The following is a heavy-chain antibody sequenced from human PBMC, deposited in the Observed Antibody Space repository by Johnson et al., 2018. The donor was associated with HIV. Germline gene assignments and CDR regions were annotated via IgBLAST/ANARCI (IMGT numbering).Heavy chain of an antibody. D-gene: IGHD6-19*01. V-gene: IGHV3-30*18. CDR2: ITFEGSDK. Sequence: QVQLVESGGGVVQPGRSLRLSCAASGFTFSNYGMHWVRQAPGKGLEWVAVITFEGSDKYYADSVKGRFTISRDNSKNTLYLQMKSLRAEDTAVYYCAKDLGITVAGRGGLDAFDIWGQGTMVTVSS. CDR1: GFTFSNYG. J-gene: IGHJ3*02. CDR3: AKDLGITVAGRGGLDAFDI.